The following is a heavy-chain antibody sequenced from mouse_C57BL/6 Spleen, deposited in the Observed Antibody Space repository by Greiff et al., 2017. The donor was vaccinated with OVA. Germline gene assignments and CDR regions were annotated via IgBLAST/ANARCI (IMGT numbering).Heavy chain of an antibody. V-gene: IGHV5-6*01. CDR3: ARHFLP. J-gene: IGHJ3*01. CDR2: ISSGGSYT. CDR1: GFTFSSYG. Sequence: EVKLMESGGDLVKPGGSLKLSCAASGFTFSSYGMSWVRQTPDKRLEWVATISSGGSYTYYPDSVKGRFTISKDKAKNTLYMQLSSLKSEDTAKYYCARHFLPWGQGTLVTVSA. D-gene: IGHD5-5*01.